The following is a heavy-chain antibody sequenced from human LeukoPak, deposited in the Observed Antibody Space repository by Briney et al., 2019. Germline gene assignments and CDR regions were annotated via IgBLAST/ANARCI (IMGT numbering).Heavy chain of an antibody. D-gene: IGHD2-2*01. CDR1: GFTFDDCA. V-gene: IGHV3-9*01. Sequence: PGGSLRLSCAASGFTFDDCAMHWVRQAPGKGPEWVSGISWNSGSIGYADSVKGRFTISRDNAKNSLYLQMNSLRAEDTAVYYCARGCGSASCPYFFDNWGQGTLVTVST. J-gene: IGHJ4*02. CDR2: ISWNSGSI. CDR3: ARGCGSASCPYFFDN.